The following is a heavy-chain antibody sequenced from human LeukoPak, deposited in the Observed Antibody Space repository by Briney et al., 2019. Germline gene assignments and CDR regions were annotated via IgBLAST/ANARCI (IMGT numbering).Heavy chain of an antibody. V-gene: IGHV1-2*02. J-gene: IGHJ4*02. D-gene: IGHD4-11*01. Sequence: AASVKVTCKTSGYTFTGYYLHWVRQAPGQGLDWMGRINPNSGATNYAQKFQGRVTITRHTSITTAYMELRRLSYDDTAVYYCARAHMTTVTLGDYWGQGTLVTVSS. CDR1: GYTFTGYY. CDR3: ARAHMTTVTLGDY. CDR2: INPNSGAT.